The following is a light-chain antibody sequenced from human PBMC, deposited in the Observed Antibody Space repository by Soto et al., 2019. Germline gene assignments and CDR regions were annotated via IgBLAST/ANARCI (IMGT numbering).Light chain of an antibody. CDR1: QSIGSL. J-gene: IGKJ1*01. CDR2: KTS. V-gene: IGKV1-5*03. CDR3: HQYNSYSPET. Sequence: DTQMTQSPSTLSASVGDRVTITCRASQSIGSLLAWYQQKPGKAPKLLIYKTSILENGVPSRFSGSGSGTEFTLSISSLQPDDFATYYCHQYNSYSPETFGQGTKVDIK.